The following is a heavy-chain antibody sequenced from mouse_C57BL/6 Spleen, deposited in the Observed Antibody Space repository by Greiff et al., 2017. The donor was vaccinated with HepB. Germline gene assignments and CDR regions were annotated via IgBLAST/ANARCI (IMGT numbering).Heavy chain of an antibody. J-gene: IGHJ4*01. CDR1: GYAFSSSW. CDR2: IYPGDGDT. V-gene: IGHV1-82*01. Sequence: QVQLKESGPELVKPGASVKISCKASGYAFSSSWMNWVKQRPGKGLEWIGRIYPGDGDTNYNGKFKGKATLTADKSSSTAYMQLSSLTSEDSAVYFCARLSDYDGAMDYWGQGTSVTVSS. D-gene: IGHD2-4*01. CDR3: ARLSDYDGAMDY.